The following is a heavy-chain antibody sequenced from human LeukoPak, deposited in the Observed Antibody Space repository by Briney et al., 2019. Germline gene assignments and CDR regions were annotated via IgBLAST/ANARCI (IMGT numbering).Heavy chain of an antibody. CDR3: ATINYDFWSRNMEV. CDR2: ISVYNGNT. J-gene: IGHJ6*04. CDR1: GDTIRGYG. D-gene: IGHD3-3*01. V-gene: IGHV1-18*01. Sequence: GASVKVSCKASGDTIRGYGFSWVRQAPGQGLEWMGWISVYNGNTDYVQKFQGRVSMTTDTSTRTAYMESRNLRSDETALYYCATINYDFWSRNMEVWGKGPTVIVSS.